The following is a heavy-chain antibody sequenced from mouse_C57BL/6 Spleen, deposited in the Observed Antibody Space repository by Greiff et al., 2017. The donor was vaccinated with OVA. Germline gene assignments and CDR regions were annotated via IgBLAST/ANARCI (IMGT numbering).Heavy chain of an antibody. CDR3: ARSGGNYPLFDY. CDR2: IYPGSGST. CDR1: GYTFTSYW. J-gene: IGHJ2*01. V-gene: IGHV1-55*01. Sequence: VQLQQSGAELVKPGASVKMSCKASGYTFTSYWITWVKQRPGQGLEWIGDIYPGSGSTNYNEKFKSKATLTVDTSSSTAYMQLSSLTAEDSAVYYCARSGGNYPLFDYGGQGTTLTVSS. D-gene: IGHD1-1*02.